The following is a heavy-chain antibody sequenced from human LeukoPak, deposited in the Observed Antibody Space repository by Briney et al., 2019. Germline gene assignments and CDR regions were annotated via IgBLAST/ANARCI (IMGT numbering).Heavy chain of an antibody. Sequence: SETLSLTCTVSGGSISSSSYYWGWIRQPPGKGLEWIGSIYYSGSTYYNPSLKSRVTISVDTSKNQFSLKLSSVTAADTAVYYCAREDGYYYDSSGYFDYWGQGTLVTVSS. CDR2: IYYSGST. D-gene: IGHD3-22*01. CDR1: GGSISSSSYY. J-gene: IGHJ4*02. V-gene: IGHV4-39*07. CDR3: AREDGYYYDSSGYFDY.